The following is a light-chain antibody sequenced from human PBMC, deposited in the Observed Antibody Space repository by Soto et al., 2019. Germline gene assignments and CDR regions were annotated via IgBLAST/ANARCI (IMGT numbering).Light chain of an antibody. V-gene: IGLV2-14*01. CDR2: EVS. CDR3: SAYTTSNTRV. CDR1: RSDFGRYTY. J-gene: IGLJ1*01. Sequence: QSLIAHSASWAGSPGESQTISCTATRSDFGRYTYVSWYQQHPGKAPKLMIYEVSDRPSVVYSRFSGSKSGNTASLTISGLQAEDEADYYCSAYTTSNTRVFGTGTKVTVL.